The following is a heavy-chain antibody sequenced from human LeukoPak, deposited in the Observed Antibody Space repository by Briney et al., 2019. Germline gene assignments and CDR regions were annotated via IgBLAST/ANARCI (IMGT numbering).Heavy chain of an antibody. CDR3: ARTGSSGSFSDY. V-gene: IGHV4-59*01. CDR1: AGSLSTYW. Sequence: SETLLLTCSVSAGSLSTYWWSWIRQPPGKGLEWIGFIHYTGGTLYNPSLKSRVTLSVDVSKSQFSLSLTSATTADTAVYYCARTGSSGSFSDYWGQGTLVTVSS. D-gene: IGHD3-10*01. CDR2: IHYTGGT. J-gene: IGHJ4*02.